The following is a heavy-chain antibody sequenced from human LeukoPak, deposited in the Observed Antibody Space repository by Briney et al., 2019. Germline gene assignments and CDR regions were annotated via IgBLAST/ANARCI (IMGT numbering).Heavy chain of an antibody. CDR2: IKQDGSEK. V-gene: IGHV3-7*03. CDR3: ASGGRNAVDY. Sequence: GGSLRLSCAASGFTFSSYWMTWVRQAPGKGLEWVANIKQDGSEKYYVDSVKGRFTISRDNAKNSLYLQMNSLRTEDTALYYCASGGRNAVDYWGQGTLVTVSS. D-gene: IGHD2-15*01. J-gene: IGHJ4*02. CDR1: GFTFSSYW.